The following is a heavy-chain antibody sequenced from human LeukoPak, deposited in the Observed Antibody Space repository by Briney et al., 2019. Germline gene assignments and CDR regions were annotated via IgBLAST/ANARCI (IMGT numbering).Heavy chain of an antibody. J-gene: IGHJ4*02. CDR3: AGYCSSTSCNFDY. D-gene: IGHD2-2*03. CDR2: IYYSGST. Sequence: SETLSLTCAVSGYSISSGYYWGWIRQPPGKGLEWIGYIYYSGSTNYNPSLKSRVTISVDTSKNQFSLKLSSVTAADTAVYYCAGYCSSTSCNFDYWGQGTLVTVSS. CDR1: GYSISSGYY. V-gene: IGHV4-61*01.